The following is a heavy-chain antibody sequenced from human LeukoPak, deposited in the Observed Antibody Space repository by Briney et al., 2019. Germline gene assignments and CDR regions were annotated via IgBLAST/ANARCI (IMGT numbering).Heavy chain of an antibody. D-gene: IGHD3-9*01. CDR3: ARDLSPLDDILTGYSYGFDP. CDR1: GYTFTSYG. V-gene: IGHV1-18*01. CDR2: ISAYNGNT. J-gene: IGHJ5*02. Sequence: ASVKVSCKASGYTFTSYGISWVRQAPGQGLEWMGWISAYNGNTNYAQKLQGRVTMTTDTSTSTAYMELRSLRSDDTAVYSCARDLSPLDDILTGYSYGFDPWGQGTLVTVSS.